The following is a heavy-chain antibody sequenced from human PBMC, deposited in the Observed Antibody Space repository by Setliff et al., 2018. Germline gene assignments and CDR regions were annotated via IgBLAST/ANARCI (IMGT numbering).Heavy chain of an antibody. Sequence: SVKVSCKASGDTFRSYGISWVRQAPGQGLEWMGGTIPMFGSTSYAQKFQGRVTIITDESTTTAYMELSSLGSEDTAVYYCARAKGNDYSMDVWGKGTTVTVSS. CDR3: ARAKGNDYSMDV. J-gene: IGHJ6*03. CDR1: GDTFRSYG. V-gene: IGHV1-69*05. CDR2: TIPMFGST.